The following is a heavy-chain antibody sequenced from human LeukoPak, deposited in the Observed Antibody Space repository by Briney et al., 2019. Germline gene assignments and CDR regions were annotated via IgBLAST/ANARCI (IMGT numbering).Heavy chain of an antibody. CDR1: GGSISSYY. Sequence: SETLSLTCTVSGGSISSYYWSWIRQPPGKGLEWIGCIYYSGSTNYNPSLKSRVTISVDTSKNQFSLKLSSVTAADTAVYYCARDMTGSGWNDAFDIWGQGTMVTVPS. CDR3: ARDMTGSGWNDAFDI. CDR2: IYYSGST. V-gene: IGHV4-59*12. D-gene: IGHD6-19*01. J-gene: IGHJ3*02.